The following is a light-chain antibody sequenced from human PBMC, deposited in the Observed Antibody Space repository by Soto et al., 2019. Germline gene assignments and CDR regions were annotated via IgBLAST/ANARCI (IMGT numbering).Light chain of an antibody. CDR3: QQSYSGPLT. Sequence: DIQMTQSPSSLSASVGDRVTITCRASQSISSYLNWYQQKPGKAPKVLIYAASSLQSGVPSRFSGIGSGTDFTLNISSLQPEDFATYYCQQSYSGPLTFAGGTKVEIK. J-gene: IGKJ4*01. CDR1: QSISSY. V-gene: IGKV1-39*01. CDR2: AAS.